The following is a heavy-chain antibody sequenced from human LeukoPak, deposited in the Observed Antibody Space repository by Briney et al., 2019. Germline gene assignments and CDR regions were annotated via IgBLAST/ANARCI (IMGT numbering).Heavy chain of an antibody. CDR2: IIPIFGTA. D-gene: IGHD3-22*01. Sequence: SVKVSCKASGGTFSSYAISWVRQAPGQGLEWMGGIIPIFGTANYAQKFKGRVTITTDESTSTAYMELSSLRSEYTAVYYCARVQDSSGSDAFDIWGQGTMVTVSS. CDR1: GGTFSSYA. CDR3: ARVQDSSGSDAFDI. J-gene: IGHJ3*02. V-gene: IGHV1-69*05.